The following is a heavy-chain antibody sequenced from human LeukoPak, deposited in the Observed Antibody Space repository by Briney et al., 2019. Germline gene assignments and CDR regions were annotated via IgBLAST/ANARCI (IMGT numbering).Heavy chain of an antibody. Sequence: ASVKVSCKASGGTFSSYAISWVRQAPGQGLEWMGGIIPIFGTANYAQKFQGRVTITADESTSTAYMELSSLRSEDTAVYYCARGRYGSGSYYNVIMGYYYYYMDVWGKGTTVTISS. D-gene: IGHD3-10*01. V-gene: IGHV1-69*13. J-gene: IGHJ6*03. CDR2: IIPIFGTA. CDR1: GGTFSSYA. CDR3: ARGRYGSGSYYNVIMGYYYYYMDV.